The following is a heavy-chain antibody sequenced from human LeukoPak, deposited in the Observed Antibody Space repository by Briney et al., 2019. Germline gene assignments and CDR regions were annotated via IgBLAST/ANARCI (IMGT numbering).Heavy chain of an antibody. V-gene: IGHV3-30-3*01. CDR2: ISYDGSNK. J-gene: IGHJ4*02. Sequence: GGSLRLSCAASGFTFSDYYMSWIRQAPGKGLEWVVVISYDGSNKYYADSVKGRFTISRDNSKNTLYLQMNSLRAEDTAVYYCARGRHPFDYWGQGTLVTVSS. CDR3: ARGRHPFDY. CDR1: GFTFSDYY.